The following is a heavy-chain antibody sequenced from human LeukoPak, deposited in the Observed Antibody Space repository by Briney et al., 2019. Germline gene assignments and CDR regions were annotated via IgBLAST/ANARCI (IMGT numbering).Heavy chain of an antibody. Sequence: SETLSLTCTVSGGSISSYYWSWIRQPPGKGLEWIAYINYSGSTNYNPSLKSRVTISVDTSKNQFSLKLSSVTAADTAVYYCARGSGSPFPFDYWGQGTLVTVSS. CDR3: ARGSGSPFPFDY. V-gene: IGHV4-59*01. CDR2: INYSGST. J-gene: IGHJ4*02. CDR1: GGSISSYY. D-gene: IGHD3-10*01.